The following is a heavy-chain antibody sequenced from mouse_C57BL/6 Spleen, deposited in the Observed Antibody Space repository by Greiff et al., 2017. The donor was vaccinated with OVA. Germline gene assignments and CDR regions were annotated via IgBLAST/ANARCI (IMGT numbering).Heavy chain of an antibody. V-gene: IGHV1-54*01. CDR2: INPGSGGT. Sequence: VQLQQSGAELVRPGTSVKVSCKASGYAFTNYLIEWVKQRPGQGLEWIGVINPGSGGTNYNEKFKGKATLTAAKSSSTAYMQLSSLTSEDSAVDVGARSYEYEYFDVWGTGTTVTVSS. J-gene: IGHJ1*03. CDR1: GYAFTNYL. D-gene: IGHD2-4*01. CDR3: ARSYEYEYFDV.